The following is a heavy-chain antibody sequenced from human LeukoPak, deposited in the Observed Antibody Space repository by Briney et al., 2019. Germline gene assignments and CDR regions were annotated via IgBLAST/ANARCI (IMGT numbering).Heavy chain of an antibody. CDR3: AKAARYCSGGSCLGVFDY. V-gene: IGHV1-3*01. CDR1: GYTFTSYA. J-gene: IGHJ4*02. D-gene: IGHD2-15*01. Sequence: ASVKVSCKASGYTFTSYAIHWVRQAPGQRLEWMGWISAGNGNTKYSQNFQGRVTFISNTSATTAFMELSSLRSEDAAVYYCAKAARYCSGGSCLGVFDYWGQGTLVTVSS. CDR2: ISAGNGNT.